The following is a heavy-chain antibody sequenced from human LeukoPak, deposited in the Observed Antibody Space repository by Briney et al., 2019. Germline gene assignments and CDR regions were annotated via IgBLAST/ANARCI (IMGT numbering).Heavy chain of an antibody. J-gene: IGHJ5*02. CDR1: GFIFSSYW. Sequence: GGSLRLSCAASGFIFSSYWMTWVRQAPGKGLGWVAKIKQDGSEKYYVDSVKGRFTISRDNAKNSLYLQMNSLRAEDMAVYYCARGVNWFDPWGQGALVTVSS. V-gene: IGHV3-7*01. CDR3: ARGVNWFDP. CDR2: IKQDGSEK.